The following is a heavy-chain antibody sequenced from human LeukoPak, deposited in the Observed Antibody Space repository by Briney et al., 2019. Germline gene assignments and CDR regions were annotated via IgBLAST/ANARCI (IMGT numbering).Heavy chain of an antibody. J-gene: IGHJ4*02. CDR2: ISAYKGNT. CDR1: GYTFNSYG. V-gene: IGHV1-18*01. Sequence: ASVKVSCKASGYTFNSYGFSWVRQAPGQGLEWLGWISAYKGNTNYAQNLQGRVTMTTDTSTSTAYMELRSLRSDDTAVYYCARGSYYDFWSGYYTSDYWGQGTLVTVSS. CDR3: ARGSYYDFWSGYYTSDY. D-gene: IGHD3-3*01.